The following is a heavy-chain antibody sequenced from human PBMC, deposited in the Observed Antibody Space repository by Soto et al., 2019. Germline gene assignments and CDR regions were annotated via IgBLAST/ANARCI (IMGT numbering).Heavy chain of an antibody. CDR3: ARVDDSSGYPQIDY. Sequence: SETLSLTCTVSGGSISSGGHYWSWIRQHPGKGLEWIGYIYYSGSTYYNPSLKSRVTISVDTSKNQFSLKRSSVTAADTAVYYCARVDDSSGYPQIDYWGKGTLVTVSS. V-gene: IGHV4-31*03. D-gene: IGHD3-22*01. CDR1: GGSISSGGHY. J-gene: IGHJ4*02. CDR2: IYYSGST.